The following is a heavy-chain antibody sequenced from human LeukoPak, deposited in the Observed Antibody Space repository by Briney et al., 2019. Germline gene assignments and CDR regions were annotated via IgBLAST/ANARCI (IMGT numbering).Heavy chain of an antibody. CDR2: IWYDGSNK. D-gene: IGHD5-12*01. J-gene: IGHJ4*02. CDR3: AKDVYSGYDLRYFDY. CDR1: GFTFSSYG. V-gene: IGHV3-33*06. Sequence: PGGSLGLSCAASGFTFSSYGMHWVRQAPGKGLEWVAVIWYDGSNKYYADSVKGRFTISRDNSKNTLYLQMNSLRAEDTAVYYCAKDVYSGYDLRYFDYWGQGTLVTVSS.